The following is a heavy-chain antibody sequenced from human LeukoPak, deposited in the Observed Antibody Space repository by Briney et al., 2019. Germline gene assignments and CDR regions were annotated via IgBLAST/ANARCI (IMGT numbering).Heavy chain of an antibody. CDR3: ARSYYDSSGYYSFDY. Sequence: ASVKVSCKASGYTFTSYAMHWVRQAPGLRLEWMGWINAGNGNTKYSQKFQGRVSITRDTSASTAYMELSSLRSEDTAVYYCARSYYDSSGYYSFDYWGQGTLVTVSS. D-gene: IGHD3-22*01. CDR2: INAGNGNT. V-gene: IGHV1-3*01. J-gene: IGHJ4*02. CDR1: GYTFTSYA.